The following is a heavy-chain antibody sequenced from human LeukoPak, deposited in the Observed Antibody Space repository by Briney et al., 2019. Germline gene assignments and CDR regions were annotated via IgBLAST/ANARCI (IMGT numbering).Heavy chain of an antibody. J-gene: IGHJ4*02. Sequence: ASVKVSCKASGYTFTDYYLHWVRQAPGQGFEWMGWINPNSGDTNYAQKFQGRVTMTRDTSISTAHMEMSRLRSDNTAVYYCARANFLYCSSTTCLFDYWGQGTLVTVSS. D-gene: IGHD2-2*01. V-gene: IGHV1-2*02. CDR2: INPNSGDT. CDR1: GYTFTDYY. CDR3: ARANFLYCSSTTCLFDY.